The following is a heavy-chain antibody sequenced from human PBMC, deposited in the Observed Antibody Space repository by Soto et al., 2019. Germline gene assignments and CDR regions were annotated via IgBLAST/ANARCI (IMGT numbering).Heavy chain of an antibody. V-gene: IGHV3-53*02. Sequence: EVQLVETGGGLIQPGGSLRLSCAASGFTVSSNYMSWVRQAPGKGLEWVSVIYSGGSTYYADSVKGRFTISRDNSKNTLYLQMNSLRAEDTAVYYCAREVVWQTYYFDYWGQGTLVTVSS. CDR2: IYSGGST. CDR1: GFTVSSNY. CDR3: AREVVWQTYYFDY. J-gene: IGHJ4*02. D-gene: IGHD2-15*01.